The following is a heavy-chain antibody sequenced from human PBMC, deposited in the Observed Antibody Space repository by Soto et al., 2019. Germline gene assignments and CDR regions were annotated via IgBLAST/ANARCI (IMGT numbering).Heavy chain of an antibody. V-gene: IGHV1-3*01. CDR1: GYIFANYP. CDR2: INPGNGNT. CDR3: ARVVRNFYGPGDHWFEP. Sequence: ASVKVSCKASGYIFANYPMQWVRQAPGQGLEWMGWINPGNGNTKYSQKFQGRVTITRDTSATTVYMELSSLTSKDTAMYYCARVVRNFYGPGDHWFEPWGQGTLVTVSS. J-gene: IGHJ5*02. D-gene: IGHD3-10*01.